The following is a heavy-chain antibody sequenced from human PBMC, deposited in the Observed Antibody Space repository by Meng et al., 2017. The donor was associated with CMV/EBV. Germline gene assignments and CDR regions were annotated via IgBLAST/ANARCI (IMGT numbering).Heavy chain of an antibody. CDR2: IKSKVDGGTT. CDR1: GLSFSDSW. V-gene: IGHV3-15*01. D-gene: IGHD1-1*01. J-gene: IGHJ4*02. CDR3: TTGRGGYNAEDY. Sequence: VRVLGSGGGLIKPGGSLRLSCVISGLSFSDSWMSWVRQAPGKGLEWVGLIKSKVDGGTTDYAAPLRGRFSISRDDSKNTMYLQMNSLKTDDTAVYYCTTGRGGYNAEDYWGQGTLVTVSS.